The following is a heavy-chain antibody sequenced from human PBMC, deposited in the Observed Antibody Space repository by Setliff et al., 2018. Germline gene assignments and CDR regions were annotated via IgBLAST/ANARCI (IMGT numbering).Heavy chain of an antibody. CDR2: IKQDGSEK. J-gene: IGHJ3*02. V-gene: IGHV3-7*01. CDR1: GFTFSSYW. CDR3: ARLGPSRGAFDI. Sequence: GESLKISCAASGFTFSSYWRSWVRQAPGKGLEWVANIKQDGSEKYYVDSVKGRFTISRDNAKNSLYLQMNSLRAEDTAVYYCARLGPSRGAFDIWGQGTMVTVSS. D-gene: IGHD3-10*01.